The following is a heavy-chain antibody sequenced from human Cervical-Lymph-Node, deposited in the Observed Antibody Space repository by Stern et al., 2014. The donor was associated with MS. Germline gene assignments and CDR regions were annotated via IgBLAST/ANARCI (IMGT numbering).Heavy chain of an antibody. CDR2: INSEGRST. Sequence: EVHLVESGGGLGQPGGSLRLSCVASGFSFSSYWRHLVRQAPGKGLEWVSRINSEGRSTSYADSVMGRFTISRDNAKNTLYLQMNSLRVEDTAVYYCAKDLTVTTDCIDYWGQGTLVTVSS. J-gene: IGHJ4*02. CDR3: AKDLTVTTDCIDY. CDR1: GFSFSSYW. D-gene: IGHD4-17*01. V-gene: IGHV3-74*01.